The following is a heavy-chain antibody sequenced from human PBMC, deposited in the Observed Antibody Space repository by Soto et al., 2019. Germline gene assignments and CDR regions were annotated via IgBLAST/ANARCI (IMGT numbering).Heavy chain of an antibody. Sequence: QVQLVQSGAEVKKPGASVKVSCKASGYTFSDYYMHWVRQAPGQGLEWMGWINATSGGTNYPQKFQGRVTMSRDTSISTAYMEWSSLRSDDTAVYYCASVGSSNWPDFWGQGTLVTVSS. CDR2: INATSGGT. CDR1: GYTFSDYY. V-gene: IGHV1-2*02. D-gene: IGHD6-13*01. CDR3: ASVGSSNWPDF. J-gene: IGHJ4*02.